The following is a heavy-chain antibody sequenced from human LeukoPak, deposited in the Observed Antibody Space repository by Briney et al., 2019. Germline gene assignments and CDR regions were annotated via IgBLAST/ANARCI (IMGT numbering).Heavy chain of an antibody. Sequence: GGSLRLSCAASGFTFDDYGMSWVRQAPGKGLEWVSGINWNGGSTGYADSVKGRFTISRDNAKNSLYLQMNSLRAEDTAVYYCARISLTGYAPISGYFDYWGQGTLVTVSS. D-gene: IGHD3-9*01. CDR1: GFTFDDYG. CDR3: ARISLTGYAPISGYFDY. V-gene: IGHV3-20*04. J-gene: IGHJ4*02. CDR2: INWNGGST.